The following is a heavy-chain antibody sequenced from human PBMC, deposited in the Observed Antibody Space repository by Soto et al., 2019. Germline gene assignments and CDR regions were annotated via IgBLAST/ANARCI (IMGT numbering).Heavy chain of an antibody. D-gene: IGHD2-2*02. Sequence: PSETLSLTCTVSGGSISSYYWSWIRQPPGKGLEWIGYIYYSGSTHYSPHLKSRLTISVDTSKNQFALKLKSVPAADTAVYYCAQLGPIHDPSAYYFDHWRQGTLVTVSS. CDR3: AQLGPIHDPSAYYFDH. J-gene: IGHJ4*02. CDR2: IYYSGST. CDR1: GGSISSYY. V-gene: IGHV4-59*04.